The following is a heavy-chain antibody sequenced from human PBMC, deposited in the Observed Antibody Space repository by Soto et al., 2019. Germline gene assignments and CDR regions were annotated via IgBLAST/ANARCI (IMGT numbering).Heavy chain of an antibody. CDR3: ARESDLGSGSYT. Sequence: SETLSLTCTVSGGSISSYYWSWIRQPPGKGLEWIGYICYSASTNYNPSLKSRVTISVDTSKNQLSLRLSSVTAADTAVYYCARESDLGSGSYTWGQGTLVTVSS. V-gene: IGHV4-59*01. CDR2: ICYSAST. CDR1: GGSISSYY. J-gene: IGHJ4*02. D-gene: IGHD3-10*01.